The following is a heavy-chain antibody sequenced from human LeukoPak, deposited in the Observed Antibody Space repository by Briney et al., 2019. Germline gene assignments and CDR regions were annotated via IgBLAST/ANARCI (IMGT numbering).Heavy chain of an antibody. D-gene: IGHD1-26*01. CDR3: ARGRGYGGNYLRAFDI. CDR2: IYYTGST. Sequence: PSETLSLTCSISGDSIGNSFYYWAWIRQPPGKGLEWIGSIYYTGSTYYNPSLKSRVTISADTSKNQFSLKLRSVTAADTAVYYCARGRGYGGNYLRAFDIWGQGTMVSVSS. V-gene: IGHV4-39*01. J-gene: IGHJ3*02. CDR1: GDSIGNSFYY.